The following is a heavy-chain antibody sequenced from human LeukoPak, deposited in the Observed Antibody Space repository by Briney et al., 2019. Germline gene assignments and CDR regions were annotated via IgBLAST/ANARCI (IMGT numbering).Heavy chain of an antibody. V-gene: IGHV3-21*01. Sequence: GGSLRLSCAASGFTFSSYSMNWVRQAPGKGLEWVSSISSSSSYIYYADSVKGRFTISRDNAKNSLYLQMNSLRAEDTAVYYCARGYYGSGSYYDRWDYFDYWGQGTLVTVSS. CDR3: ARGYYGSGSYYDRWDYFDY. CDR1: GFTFSSYS. D-gene: IGHD3-10*01. J-gene: IGHJ4*02. CDR2: ISSSSSYI.